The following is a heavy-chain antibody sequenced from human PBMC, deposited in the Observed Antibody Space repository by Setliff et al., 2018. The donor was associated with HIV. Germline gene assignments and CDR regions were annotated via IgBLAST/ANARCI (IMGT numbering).Heavy chain of an antibody. Sequence: ASVKVSCKASGYNFTSHDINWVRQAPGQGLEWMGWMNPKSGNTGYARKFQGRVTMTRKTSISTAYMELSSLGSEDTAVYYCAGGLVSQKVPFDPWGQGTLVTVSS. J-gene: IGHJ5*02. CDR3: AGGLVSQKVPFDP. CDR1: GYNFTSHD. V-gene: IGHV1-8*01. CDR2: MNPKSGNT. D-gene: IGHD1-1*01.